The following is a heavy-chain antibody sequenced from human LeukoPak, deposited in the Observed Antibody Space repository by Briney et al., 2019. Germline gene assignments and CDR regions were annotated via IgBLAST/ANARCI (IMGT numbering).Heavy chain of an antibody. D-gene: IGHD3-10*01. Sequence: SDTLSLTCAVSGYSITSSSRWGWIRQPPGKGLEWIGYIYHSGTTYYNPSLQSRVTMSVDTSKNQFSLKLSSVTAVDTAVYYCARKENVYYYFDYWGQGTLVTVSS. CDR2: IYHSGTT. CDR1: GYSITSSSR. CDR3: ARKENVYYYFDY. V-gene: IGHV4-28*01. J-gene: IGHJ4*02.